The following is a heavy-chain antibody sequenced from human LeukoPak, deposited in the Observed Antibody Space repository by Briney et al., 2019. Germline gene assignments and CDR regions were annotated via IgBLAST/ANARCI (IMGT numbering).Heavy chain of an antibody. CDR1: GFTFSSYA. Sequence: GGSLRLSCAASGFTFSSYAMHWVRQAPGKGPEWVAVISYDGSNKYYADSVKGRFTISRDNSKNTLYLQMNSLRAEDTAVYYCAKGVSEYYDSSGYYYSYYYYYMDVWGKGTTVTISS. V-gene: IGHV3-30-3*02. J-gene: IGHJ6*03. D-gene: IGHD3-22*01. CDR2: ISYDGSNK. CDR3: AKGVSEYYDSSGYYYSYYYYYMDV.